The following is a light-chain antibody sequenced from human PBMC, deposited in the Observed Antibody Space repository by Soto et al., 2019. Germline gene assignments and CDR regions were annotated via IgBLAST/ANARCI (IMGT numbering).Light chain of an antibody. CDR2: AES. J-gene: IGKJ3*01. CDR1: QSISRY. CDR3: QHSYTSPFT. Sequence: DIQMTQSPSSLSASVGDKITITCRASQSISRYLNWYQQKPGKPPNLLIYAESNLQSGVPSRFSGSGFGTEFTLTISILQPEDFASYHCQHSYTSPFTFGPGTKVDIK. V-gene: IGKV1-39*01.